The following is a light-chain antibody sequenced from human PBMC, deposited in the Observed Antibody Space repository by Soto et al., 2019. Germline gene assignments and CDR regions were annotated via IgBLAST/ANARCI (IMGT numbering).Light chain of an antibody. CDR3: QTWGTDIPV. Sequence: QLVLTQSPSVSASLGASVKLTCTLSSGHSSYAIAWHQQQPERGPRFLLKLNSDVSHNKGDGIPDRFSGSSSGAERFLTIPSLQSEDEAEYYCQTWGTDIPVSGNGTRVTVL. J-gene: IGLJ1*01. V-gene: IGLV4-69*01. CDR1: SGHSSYA. CDR2: LNSDVSH.